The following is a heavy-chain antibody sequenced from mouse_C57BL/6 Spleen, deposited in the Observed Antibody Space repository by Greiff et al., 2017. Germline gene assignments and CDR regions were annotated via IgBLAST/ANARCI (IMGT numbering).Heavy chain of an antibody. J-gene: IGHJ4*01. D-gene: IGHD2-14*01. Sequence: VKLQQPGAELVKPGASVKLSCKASGYTFTSYWMQWVKQRPGQGLEWIGEIDPSDSYTNYNQKFKGKATLTVDTSSSTAYMQLSSLTSEDSAVYYCARNRGYYAMDYWGQGTSVTVSS. V-gene: IGHV1-50*01. CDR2: IDPSDSYT. CDR3: ARNRGYYAMDY. CDR1: GYTFTSYW.